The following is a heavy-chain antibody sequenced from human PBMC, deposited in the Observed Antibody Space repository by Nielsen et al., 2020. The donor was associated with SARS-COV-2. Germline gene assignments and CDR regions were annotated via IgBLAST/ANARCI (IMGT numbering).Heavy chain of an antibody. CDR2: ISSSGSTI. Sequence: LSLTCAASGFTFSDYYMSWIRQAPGKGLEWVSYISSSGSTIYYADSVKGRFTISRDNAKNSLYLQMNSLRAEDTAVHYCARFIAAAGWYYYYGMDVWGQGTTVTVSS. J-gene: IGHJ6*02. V-gene: IGHV3-11*01. D-gene: IGHD6-13*01. CDR3: ARFIAAAGWYYYYGMDV. CDR1: GFTFSDYY.